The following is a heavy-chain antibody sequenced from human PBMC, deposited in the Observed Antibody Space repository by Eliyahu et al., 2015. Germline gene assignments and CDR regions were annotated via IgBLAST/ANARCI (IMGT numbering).Heavy chain of an antibody. CDR1: GFTFSSYS. D-gene: IGHD6-19*01. CDR3: ARESSGWYYWFDP. J-gene: IGHJ5*02. V-gene: IGHV3-48*01. Sequence: EVQLVESGGGLXQPGGSLRLSCAASGFTFSSYSMNWVRQAPGKGLEWVSYISSSSSTIYYADSVKGRFTISRDNAKNSLYLQMNSLRAEDTAVYYCARESSGWYYWFDPWGQGTLVTVSS. CDR2: ISSSSSTI.